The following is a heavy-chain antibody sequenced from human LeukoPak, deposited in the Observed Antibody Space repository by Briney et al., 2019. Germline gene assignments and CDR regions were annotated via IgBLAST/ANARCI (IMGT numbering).Heavy chain of an antibody. J-gene: IGHJ4*02. V-gene: IGHV3-7*01. D-gene: IGHD6-13*01. CDR1: GFTFSSHS. CDR2: IYQDGIEK. Sequence: PGGSLRLSCVASGFTFSSHSMTWVRQAPGKGLEWVANIYQDGIEKYYVGSVRGRFTISRDNAKNSLYLQMNSLRAEDTGVYYCASERPSSSWYDYWGQGTLVTVSS. CDR3: ASERPSSSWYDY.